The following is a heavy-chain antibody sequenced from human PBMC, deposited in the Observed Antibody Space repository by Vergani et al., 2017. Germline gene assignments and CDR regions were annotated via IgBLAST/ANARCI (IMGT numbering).Heavy chain of an antibody. Sequence: EVQLVESGGGLVKPGGSLRLSCAASGFTFSSYRMNWVRQAPGKGLEWVSSISSSSSYIYYADSVKGRFTISRDNAKNSLYMQMNSLRAEDTAVYYCASLLGTLDYWGQGTLVTVSS. CDR3: ASLLGTLDY. V-gene: IGHV3-21*01. J-gene: IGHJ4*02. CDR1: GFTFSSYR. CDR2: ISSSSSYI. D-gene: IGHD1-14*01.